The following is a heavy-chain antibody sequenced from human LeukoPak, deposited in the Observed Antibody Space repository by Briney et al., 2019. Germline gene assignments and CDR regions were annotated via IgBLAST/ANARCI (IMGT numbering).Heavy chain of an antibody. J-gene: IGHJ4*02. CDR3: ARQTEGYCSSTSCQFDY. D-gene: IGHD2-2*01. V-gene: IGHV1-69*04. CDR2: IVPILGIA. CDR1: GGTFSSYA. Sequence: SVKVSCKASGGTFSSYAISWVRQAPGQGLEWMGRIVPILGIANYAQKFQGRVTITADKSTSTAYMELSSLRSEDTAVYYCARQTEGYCSSTSCQFDYWGQGTLVTVSS.